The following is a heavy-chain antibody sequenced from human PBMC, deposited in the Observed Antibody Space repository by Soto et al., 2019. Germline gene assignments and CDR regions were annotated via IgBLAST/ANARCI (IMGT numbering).Heavy chain of an antibody. D-gene: IGHD2-2*01. CDR3: ARVPDR. CDR2: ISWNSETI. J-gene: IGHJ5*02. CDR1: GFTVDDYA. Sequence: SLRLSCAASGFTVDDYAMHWVRQAPGKGLEWVSGISWNSETIDYADSVKGRFTISRDNAKSSLFLQMNSLRPDDTAVYYCARVPDRWGQGTLVNVS. V-gene: IGHV3-9*01.